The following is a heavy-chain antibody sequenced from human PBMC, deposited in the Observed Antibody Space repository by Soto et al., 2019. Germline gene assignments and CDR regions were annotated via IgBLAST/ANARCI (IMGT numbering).Heavy chain of an antibody. CDR3: VPLGWYDFWSGSHY. Sequence: EASVKVSCKASGYTFTSYGISWVRQAPGQGLEWMEWISAYNGNTNYAQKLQGRVTMTTDTSTSTAYMELRSLRSDATAVYYCVPLGWYDFWSGSHYWGQGTLVTVSS. D-gene: IGHD3-3*01. CDR2: ISAYNGNT. J-gene: IGHJ4*02. CDR1: GYTFTSYG. V-gene: IGHV1-18*01.